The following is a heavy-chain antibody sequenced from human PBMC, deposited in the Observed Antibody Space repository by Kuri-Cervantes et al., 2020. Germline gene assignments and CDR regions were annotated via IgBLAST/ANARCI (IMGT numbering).Heavy chain of an antibody. D-gene: IGHD2-15*01. CDR2: INHSGST. J-gene: IGHJ1*01. V-gene: IGHV4-34*01. CDR1: GGSFSGYY. CDR3: ARRPHCSGSTCYSRYFQN. Sequence: SQTLSLTCAVYGGSFSGYYWSWIRQPPGKGLEWIGEINHSGSTNQNPSLKSRVTISADTTKNQFSLKLSSVTAADTAVYYCARRPHCSGSTCYSRYFQNWDQGTLVTVSS.